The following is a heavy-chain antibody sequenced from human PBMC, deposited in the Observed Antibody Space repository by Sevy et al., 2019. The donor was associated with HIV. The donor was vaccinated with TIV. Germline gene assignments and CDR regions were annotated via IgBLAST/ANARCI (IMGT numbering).Heavy chain of an antibody. J-gene: IGHJ4*02. V-gene: IGHV1-24*01. Sequence: ASVKVSCKVYGHTLNRLGMHWVRQAPGKGLEWMGSFDPEDGETFQAQKFQGRVTMTDDTSTDTAYMELSSLRSEDTAVYYCAAXXXXYXNSGSPFDYWGQGTLVTVSS. CDR2: FDPEDGET. D-gene: IGHD3-10*01. CDR3: AAXXXXYXNSGSPFDY. CDR1: GHTLNRLG.